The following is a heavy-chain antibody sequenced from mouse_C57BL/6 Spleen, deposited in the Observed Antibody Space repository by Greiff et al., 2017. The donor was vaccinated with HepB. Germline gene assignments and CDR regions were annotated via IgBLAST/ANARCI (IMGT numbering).Heavy chain of an antibody. CDR1: GYTFTDYY. D-gene: IGHD3-2*02. V-gene: IGHV1-19*01. CDR3: APGSSGAY. CDR2: INPYNGGT. Sequence: EVKLVESGPVLVKPGASVKMSCKASGYTFTDYYMNWVKQSHGKSLEWIGVINPYNGGTSYNQKFKGKATLTVDKSSSTAYMELNSLTSEDSAVYYCAPGSSGAYWGQGTLVTVSA. J-gene: IGHJ3*01.